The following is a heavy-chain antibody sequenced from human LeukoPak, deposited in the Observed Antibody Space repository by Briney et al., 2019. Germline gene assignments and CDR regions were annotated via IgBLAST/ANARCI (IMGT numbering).Heavy chain of an antibody. CDR3: ARTTATAPRLFDY. V-gene: IGHV4-39*01. Sequence: SETLSLTCTVSGGSITTDGYFWGWIRQPPGKGLEWIGNFYRRANSYYNPSLVSRVTISVDTSKNQFSLKVTSLSAADTAMYYCARTTATAPRLFDYWGQGTLVTVSS. CDR2: FYRRANS. J-gene: IGHJ4*02. CDR1: GGSITTDGYF. D-gene: IGHD2-21*02.